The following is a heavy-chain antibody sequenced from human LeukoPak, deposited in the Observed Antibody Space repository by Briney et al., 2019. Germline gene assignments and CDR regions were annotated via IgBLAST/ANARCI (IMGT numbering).Heavy chain of an antibody. Sequence: SETLSLTCTVSNGPINTYQWSWIRQPPGKGLEWIGYIYYSGSTNYNPSLKSRVTISVDTSKNQFSLKLSSVTAADTAVYYCARGNWAAAGTWSYYYYYMDVWGKGTTVTISS. CDR1: NGPINTYQ. CDR2: IYYSGST. D-gene: IGHD6-13*01. J-gene: IGHJ6*03. V-gene: IGHV4-59*01. CDR3: ARGNWAAAGTWSYYYYYMDV.